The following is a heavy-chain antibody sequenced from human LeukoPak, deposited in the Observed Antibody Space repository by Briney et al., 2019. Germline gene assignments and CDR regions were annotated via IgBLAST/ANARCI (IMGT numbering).Heavy chain of an antibody. Sequence: GGSLRLSCAASGFTVSSNYMSWVRQAPGKGLEWVSVIYSGGSTYYAESVKGRFTISRDNSKNTLYLQMNSLRAEDTAVYYCARGLGYSSGWYFDYWGQGTLATVSS. D-gene: IGHD6-19*01. CDR1: GFTVSSNY. CDR2: IYSGGST. J-gene: IGHJ4*02. V-gene: IGHV3-66*02. CDR3: ARGLGYSSGWYFDY.